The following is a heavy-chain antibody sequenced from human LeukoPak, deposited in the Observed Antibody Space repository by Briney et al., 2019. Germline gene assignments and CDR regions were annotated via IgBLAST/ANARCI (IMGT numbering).Heavy chain of an antibody. CDR3: VRDLFAYDSSGYYFDY. D-gene: IGHD3-22*01. CDR1: GYTFTSYY. Sequence: ASVKVSCKASGYTFTSYYMHWVRQAPGQGLEWMGIINPRGGSTSYAQKFQGRVTLTRDTSTSTVYMELSSLRSEDTAVYYCVRDLFAYDSSGYYFDYWGQGTLVTVPS. J-gene: IGHJ4*02. V-gene: IGHV1-46*01. CDR2: INPRGGST.